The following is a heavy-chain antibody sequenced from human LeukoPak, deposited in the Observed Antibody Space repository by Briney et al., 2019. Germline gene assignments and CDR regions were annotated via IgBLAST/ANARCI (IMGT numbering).Heavy chain of an antibody. J-gene: IGHJ4*02. D-gene: IGHD3-22*01. CDR1: GFTFSSYA. CDR3: ATHNNYYDSSGYYDFDY. V-gene: IGHV3-23*01. CDR2: TSGSGGST. Sequence: GGSLRLSCAASGFTFSSYAMSWVRQAPGKGLEWVSATSGSGGSTYYADSVKGRFTISRDNSKNTLYLQMNSLRAEDTAVYYCATHNNYYDSSGYYDFDYWGQGTLVTVSS.